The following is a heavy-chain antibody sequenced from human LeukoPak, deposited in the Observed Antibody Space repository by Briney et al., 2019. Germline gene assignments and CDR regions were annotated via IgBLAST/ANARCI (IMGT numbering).Heavy chain of an antibody. CDR2: ISSSSSTI. V-gene: IGHV3-48*01. J-gene: IGHJ3*02. Sequence: PGGSLRLSCAASGFTFSSYSMNWVRQAPGKGLEWVSYISSSSSTIYYADSVKGRFTISRDNAKNSLYLQMNSLRAEDTAVYYCASLVIPTAVRKAFDIWGQGTMVTVSS. CDR1: GFTFSSYS. CDR3: ASLVIPTAVRKAFDI. D-gene: IGHD2-2*01.